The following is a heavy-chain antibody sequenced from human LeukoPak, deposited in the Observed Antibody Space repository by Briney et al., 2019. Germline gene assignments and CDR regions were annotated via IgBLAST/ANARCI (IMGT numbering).Heavy chain of an antibody. CDR3: ARDRLISWYYYYGMDV. J-gene: IGHJ6*02. CDR1: GYTFTGYY. D-gene: IGHD2-15*01. V-gene: IGHV1-2*02. CDR2: INPNSGGT. Sequence: ASVKVSCKASGYTFTGYYMHWVRQAPGQGLEWMGWINPNSGGTDYAQKFQGGVTMTRDTSISTAYMELSRLRSDDTAVYYCARDRLISWYYYYGMDVWGQGTTVTVSS.